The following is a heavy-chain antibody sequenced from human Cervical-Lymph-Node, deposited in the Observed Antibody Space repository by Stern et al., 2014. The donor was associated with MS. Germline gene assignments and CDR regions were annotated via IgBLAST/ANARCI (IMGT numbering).Heavy chain of an antibody. D-gene: IGHD5-18*01. V-gene: IGHV3-30-3*01. CDR3: ARDRRDTAMIAFDF. CDR1: GFTFSYYA. CDR2: MSSDGNNG. J-gene: IGHJ4*02. Sequence: VQLEESGGGVVQPGRSLRLSCAASGFTFSYYAMHWVRQAPGQGLEWVAVMSSDGNNGTHADSVKGRLTVSRDNDKNTLFLQMNSLRADDTAFYYCARDRRDTAMIAFDFWGQGTLVIVSS.